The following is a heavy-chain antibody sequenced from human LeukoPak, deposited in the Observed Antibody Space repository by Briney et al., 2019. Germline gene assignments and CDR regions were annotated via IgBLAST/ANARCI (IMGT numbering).Heavy chain of an antibody. CDR1: GYTFTGYY. CDR3: ARGVSIAARREYNWFDP. Sequence: ASVKVSCKASGYTFTGYYMHWVRQAPGQGLEWMGRINPNSGGTNYAQKFQGRVTMTRDTSISTAYMELSRLRSDGTAVYYCARGVSIAARREYNWFDPWGQGTLVTVSS. J-gene: IGHJ5*02. CDR2: INPNSGGT. V-gene: IGHV1-2*06. D-gene: IGHD6-6*01.